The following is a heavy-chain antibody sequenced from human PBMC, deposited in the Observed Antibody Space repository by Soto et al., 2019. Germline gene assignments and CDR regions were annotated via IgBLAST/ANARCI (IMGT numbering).Heavy chain of an antibody. J-gene: IGHJ6*03. D-gene: IGHD3-10*01. CDR2: ISAYNGNT. Sequence: ASVKVSCKASGYTFTSYGISWVRQAPGQGLEWMGWISAYNGNTNYAQKLQGRVTMTTDTSTSTAYMELRSLRSDDTAVYYCARDHESLIAKVRGVIITPLSTYYYYYYMDVWGKGTTVTVSS. V-gene: IGHV1-18*01. CDR1: GYTFTSYG. CDR3: ARDHESLIAKVRGVIITPLSTYYYYYYMDV.